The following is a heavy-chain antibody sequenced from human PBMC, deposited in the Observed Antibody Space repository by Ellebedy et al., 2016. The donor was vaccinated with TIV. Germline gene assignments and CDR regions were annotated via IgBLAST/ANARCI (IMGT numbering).Heavy chain of an antibody. J-gene: IGHJ4*02. Sequence: SVKVSCXASGYTFTSYGISWVRQAPGQGLEWMGGIIPIFGTANYAQKFQGRVTITADESTSTAYMELSSLRSEDTAVYYCARTLPPAGTYYYGSGSYYPFDYWGQGTLVTVSS. CDR3: ARTLPPAGTYYYGSGSYYPFDY. CDR2: IIPIFGTA. V-gene: IGHV1-69*13. D-gene: IGHD3-10*01. CDR1: GYTFTSYG.